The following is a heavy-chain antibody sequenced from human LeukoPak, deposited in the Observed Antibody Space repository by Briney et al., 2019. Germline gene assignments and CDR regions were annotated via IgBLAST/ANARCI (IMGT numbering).Heavy chain of an antibody. D-gene: IGHD3-9*01. CDR2: ISGSGAIT. V-gene: IGHV3-23*01. CDR1: GFTFRNYA. CDR3: AKDRGPLYYDILTGYSPVETH. Sequence: GGSLRLSCAASGFTFRNYAMSWVRQAPGKGPEWVSAISGSGAITYYADSVKGRFTISRDNSKNTLYLQVNSLRAEDTAVYYCAKDRGPLYYDILTGYSPVETHWGQGTLVTVSS. J-gene: IGHJ4*02.